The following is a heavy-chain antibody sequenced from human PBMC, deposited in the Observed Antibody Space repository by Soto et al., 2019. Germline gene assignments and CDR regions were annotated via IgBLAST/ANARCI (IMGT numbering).Heavy chain of an antibody. CDR3: AKENEQWLVRGAFDI. V-gene: IGHV3-23*01. CDR1: EFTFSSYA. J-gene: IGHJ3*02. D-gene: IGHD6-19*01. Sequence: GSLRLSCAASEFTFSSYAMSWVRQAPGKGLDWVSGISGSGGSTYYADSVKGRFTISRDNSKNTLYLQMNSLRAGDSAFYYCAKENEQWLVRGAFDIWGQGTMVTVSS. CDR2: ISGSGGST.